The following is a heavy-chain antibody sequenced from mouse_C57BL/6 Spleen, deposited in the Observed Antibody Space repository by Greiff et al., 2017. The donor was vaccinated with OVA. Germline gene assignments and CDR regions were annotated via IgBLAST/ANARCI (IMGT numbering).Heavy chain of an antibody. CDR2: ISYDGSN. V-gene: IGHV3-6*01. Sequence: EVQLQESGPGLVKPSQSLSLTCSVTGYSITSGYYWNWIRQFPGNKLEWMGYISYDGSNNYNPSLKNRISITRDTSKNQFFLKLNSVTTEDTATYYCARKSNSFDYWGQGTTLTVSS. D-gene: IGHD5-1*01. CDR1: GYSITSGYY. CDR3: ARKSNSFDY. J-gene: IGHJ2*01.